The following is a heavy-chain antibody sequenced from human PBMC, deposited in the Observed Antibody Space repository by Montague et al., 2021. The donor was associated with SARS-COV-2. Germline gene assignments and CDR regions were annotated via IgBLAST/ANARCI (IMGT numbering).Heavy chain of an antibody. CDR1: GGSMSDHY. CDR2: IYYSGGI. CDR3: AGAVSVRRAVNWFDP. D-gene: IGHD3-10*01. J-gene: IGHJ5*02. Sequence: SETLSLTSTVSGGSMSDHYWAWIRQPPGKGLEWLAYIYYSGGINSNASLKSRVTMSVDTSKNQFSLKLTSVTAADTAVYYCAGAVSVRRAVNWFDPWGQGTLVTVSS. V-gene: IGHV4-59*11.